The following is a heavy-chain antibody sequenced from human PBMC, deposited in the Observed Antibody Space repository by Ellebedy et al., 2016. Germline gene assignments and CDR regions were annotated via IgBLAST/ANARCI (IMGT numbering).Heavy chain of an antibody. CDR2: ITGSGDRT. CDR1: GFSFSSYA. J-gene: IGHJ4*02. V-gene: IGHV3-23*01. CDR3: AKFRHINGCLLDY. D-gene: IGHD6-19*01. Sequence: GGSLRLSCAASGFSFSSYAMSWVRQAPGKGPEWVSTITGSGDRTNYADSVKGRFTISRDSSKNTLYLDMDSLRAEDTAIYYCAKFRHINGCLLDYWGQGTLVTVSS.